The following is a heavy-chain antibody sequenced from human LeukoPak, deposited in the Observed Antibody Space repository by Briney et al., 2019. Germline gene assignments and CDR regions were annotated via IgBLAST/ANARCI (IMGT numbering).Heavy chain of an antibody. J-gene: IGHJ4*02. CDR1: GFTFSSYG. V-gene: IGHV3-30*02. Sequence: GGSLRLSCAASGFTFSSYGMHWVRQAPGKGLEWVAFIRYDGSNKYYADSVKGRFTISRDNSKNTLYLQMNSLRAEDTAVYYCAKDVGLEDAWADYWGQGTLVTVSS. CDR2: IRYDGSNK. D-gene: IGHD3/OR15-3a*01. CDR3: AKDVGLEDAWADY.